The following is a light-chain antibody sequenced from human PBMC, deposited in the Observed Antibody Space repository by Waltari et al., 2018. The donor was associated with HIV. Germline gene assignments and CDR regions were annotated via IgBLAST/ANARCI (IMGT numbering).Light chain of an antibody. CDR3: RQIYNIPFT. CDR1: QTINKY. V-gene: IGKV1-39*01. Sequence: DIRMTQFPTSLSASVGDRLTITCRASQTINKYLSWFQQRPGEAPKLLIHSVSNLKSGVPSRFSGSGSGTEFSLTISDLRPEDSGMYYCRQIYNIPFTFGPGT. J-gene: IGKJ3*01. CDR2: SVS.